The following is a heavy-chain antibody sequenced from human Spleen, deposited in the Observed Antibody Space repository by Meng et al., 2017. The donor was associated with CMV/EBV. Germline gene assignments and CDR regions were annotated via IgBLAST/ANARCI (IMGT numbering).Heavy chain of an antibody. CDR1: GDSVSGNSAT. CDR2: TYYRSKWYN. D-gene: IGHD2-2*01. CDR3: ARGGYQLRTYYFDY. V-gene: IGHV6-1*01. Sequence: SQTLSLTCGISGDSVSGNSATWNWIRQSPSRGLEWLGRTYYRSKWYNDYAVSVKSRITITPDTSKNQFSLQLNSVTPEDTAVYYCARGGYQLRTYYFDYWGQGTLVTVSS. J-gene: IGHJ4*02.